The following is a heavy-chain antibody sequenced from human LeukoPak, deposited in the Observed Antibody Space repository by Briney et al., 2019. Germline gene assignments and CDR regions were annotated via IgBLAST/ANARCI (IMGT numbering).Heavy chain of an antibody. CDR1: GYTFTSYG. V-gene: IGHV1-18*01. D-gene: IGHD2-15*01. CDR3: ARAPAPSVVVVASFFDY. Sequence: ASVKASCKASGYTFTSYGISWVRQAPGQGLEWMGWISAYNGNTNYAQKLQGRVTMTTDTSTSTAYMELRSLRSDDTAVYYCARAPAPSVVVVASFFDYWAREPWSPSPQ. J-gene: IGHJ4*02. CDR2: ISAYNGNT.